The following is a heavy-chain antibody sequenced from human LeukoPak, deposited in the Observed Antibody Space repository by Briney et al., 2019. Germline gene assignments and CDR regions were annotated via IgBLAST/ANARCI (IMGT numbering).Heavy chain of an antibody. CDR2: IYYSGST. Sequence: PSETLSLTCTVSGGSISSGGHFWSWIRQHPGKGLEWIGYIYYSGSTYYNPSLKSRVTISVDTSKNQFSLRLNSVTAADTAVYYCTRDIPDYDFWSGHRLDPWGQGTLVTVSS. D-gene: IGHD3-3*01. V-gene: IGHV4-31*03. J-gene: IGHJ5*02. CDR1: GGSISSGGHF. CDR3: TRDIPDYDFWSGHRLDP.